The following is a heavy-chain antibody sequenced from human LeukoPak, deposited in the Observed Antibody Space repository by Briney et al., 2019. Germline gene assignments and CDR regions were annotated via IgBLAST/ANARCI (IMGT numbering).Heavy chain of an antibody. CDR3: ARVGIRASGMPNWFDS. J-gene: IGHJ5*01. Sequence: PSETLSLTCTVSGGSISTYYRSWIRQPPGKGLEWIAYVLHSGSNKSNPLLKSRVSISVDTSKNVISLKMRSVTAADTAVYYCARVGIRASGMPNWFDSWGQGTLVTVSS. D-gene: IGHD6-13*01. V-gene: IGHV4-59*01. CDR2: VLHSGSN. CDR1: GGSISTYY.